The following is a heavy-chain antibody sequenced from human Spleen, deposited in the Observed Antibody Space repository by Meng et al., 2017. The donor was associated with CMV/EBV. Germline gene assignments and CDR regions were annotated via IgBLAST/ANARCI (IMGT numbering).Heavy chain of an antibody. CDR2: INHSGNT. Sequence: VNGGDLSGYYWWWIRQPPGKGLEGIGEINHSGNTNYNPSLKSRVTISVDTSQSQFSLRLKSVTAADTAVYYCARSLGFRLRYSSGSDWGPGTLVTVSS. J-gene: IGHJ4*02. CDR3: ARSLGFRLRYSSGSD. CDR1: GGDLSGYY. D-gene: IGHD3-22*01. V-gene: IGHV4-34*01.